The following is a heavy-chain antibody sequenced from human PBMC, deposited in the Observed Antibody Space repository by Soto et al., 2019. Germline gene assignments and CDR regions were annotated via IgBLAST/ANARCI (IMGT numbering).Heavy chain of an antibody. CDR2: IWYDGINK. CDR1: GFTFSSYA. V-gene: IGHV3-33*01. CDR3: ARDGGCREGRRVGCNWFDP. J-gene: IGHJ5*02. Sequence: QVQLVESGGGVVQPGRSLRLSCAASGFTFSSYAMHWVRQAPGKGLEWVAVIWYDGINKYYADSVKGRFTISRDNSKNXLXXQMNSLRAEDTAVYYCARDGGCREGRRVGCNWFDPWGQGTLVTVSS. D-gene: IGHD6-19*01.